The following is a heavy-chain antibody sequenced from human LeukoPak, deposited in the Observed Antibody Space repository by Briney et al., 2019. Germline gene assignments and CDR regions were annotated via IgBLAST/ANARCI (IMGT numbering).Heavy chain of an antibody. Sequence: GGSLRLSCSASGFIISNYAMHWVRQAPGKGLEYVSAISANGGSTYYADSVKGRFTISRDTSKNTLYLQMSSLRAEDTAMYHCVKDLYKGDSASWYFFHYWGQGTLVTVSS. V-gene: IGHV3-64D*06. CDR3: VKDLYKGDSASWYFFHY. CDR2: ISANGGST. J-gene: IGHJ4*02. CDR1: GFIISNYA. D-gene: IGHD6-13*01.